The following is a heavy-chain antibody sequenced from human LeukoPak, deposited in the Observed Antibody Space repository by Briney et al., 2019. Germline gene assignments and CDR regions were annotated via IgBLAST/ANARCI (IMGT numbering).Heavy chain of an antibody. CDR3: AKHYDFWSGYSPDY. D-gene: IGHD3-3*01. V-gene: IGHV3-23*01. CDR2: ISGSGTDT. J-gene: IGHJ4*02. Sequence: PGGSLRLSCAASGFTFQNYAMSWVRQAPGKGLAWVSSISGSGTDTYYADSVKGRFTISRDNSKNTLYLQMNSLRAEDTAVYYCAKHYDFWSGYSPDYWGQGTLVTVSS. CDR1: GFTFQNYA.